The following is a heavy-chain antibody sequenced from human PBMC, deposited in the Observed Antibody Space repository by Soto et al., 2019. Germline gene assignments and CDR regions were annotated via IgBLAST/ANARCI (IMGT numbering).Heavy chain of an antibody. V-gene: IGHV4-59*08. J-gene: IGHJ5*02. Sequence: SETRSHTCTVSGGSISRYYWSWIRQPPGKGLEWIGYIYYSGSTNYNPSLKSRVTISVDTSKNQFSLKLSSVTAADTAVYYCETRRTVTTFGPYNWSDPWGQGTPLTVS. CDR3: ETRRTVTTFGPYNWSDP. CDR1: GGSISRYY. D-gene: IGHD1-1*01. CDR2: IYYSGST.